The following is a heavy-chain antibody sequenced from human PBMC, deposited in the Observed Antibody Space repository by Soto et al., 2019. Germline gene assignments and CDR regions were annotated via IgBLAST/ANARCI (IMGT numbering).Heavy chain of an antibody. D-gene: IGHD3-22*01. CDR3: ARDRPAYYYDSSGYYSGAFDY. J-gene: IGHJ4*02. CDR1: GGTFSSYA. CDR2: IIPIFGTA. V-gene: IGHV1-69*01. Sequence: QVQLVQSGAEVQKPGSSVKVSCKASGGTFSSYAISWVRQAPGQGLEWMGGIIPIFGTANYAQKFQGRVTITADESTSTAYMELSSLRSEDTAVYYCARDRPAYYYDSSGYYSGAFDYWGQGTLVTVSS.